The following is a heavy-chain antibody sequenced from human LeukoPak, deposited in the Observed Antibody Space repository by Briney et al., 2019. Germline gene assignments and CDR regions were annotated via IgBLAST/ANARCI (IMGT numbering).Heavy chain of an antibody. CDR1: GGTFSSYA. Sequence: ASVKVSCKASGGTFSSYAISWVRRAPGQGLEWMGVIIPMFSTANYAQKFQGRVTITRDTSASTAYMELSSLRSEDTAVYYCARVDIECSGGSCYSAYYYGMDVWGQGTTVTVSS. V-gene: IGHV1-69*05. CDR2: IIPMFSTA. D-gene: IGHD2-15*01. J-gene: IGHJ6*02. CDR3: ARVDIECSGGSCYSAYYYGMDV.